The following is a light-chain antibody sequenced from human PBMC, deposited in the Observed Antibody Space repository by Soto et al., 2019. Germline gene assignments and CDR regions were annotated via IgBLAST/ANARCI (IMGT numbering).Light chain of an antibody. V-gene: IGLV2-14*01. Sequence: QSALTQPASVSGAPGQSITISCTGGSSDVGGYNYVSWYQQNPGKAPKLLIYDVDNRPSGVSNRFSGSKSGNTASLTISGLQAEDEADYYCNSYTSSGTVVFGGGTKVTVL. CDR1: SSDVGGYNY. J-gene: IGLJ3*02. CDR2: DVD. CDR3: NSYTSSGTVV.